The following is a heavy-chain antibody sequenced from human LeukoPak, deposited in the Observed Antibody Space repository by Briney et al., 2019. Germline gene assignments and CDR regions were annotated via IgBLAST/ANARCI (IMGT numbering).Heavy chain of an antibody. CDR3: AKEVPSGRGFYYFDY. V-gene: IGHV3-23*01. J-gene: IGHJ4*02. CDR2: ISGSGGST. Sequence: GGTLRLSCAASGFTFSSYGMSWVCQAPGKGLEWVSAISGSGGSTYYADSVKGRFTISRDNSKNTLYLQMNSLRAEDTAVYYCAKEVPSGRGFYYFDYWGQGTLVTVSS. D-gene: IGHD3-10*01. CDR1: GFTFSSYG.